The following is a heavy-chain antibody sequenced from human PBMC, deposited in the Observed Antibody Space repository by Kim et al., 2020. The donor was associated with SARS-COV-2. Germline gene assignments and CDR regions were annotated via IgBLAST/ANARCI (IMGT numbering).Heavy chain of an antibody. D-gene: IGHD6-13*01. CDR3: AMGGSLAAAGRYYYYGMDV. CDR2: IYHSGST. J-gene: IGHJ6*02. V-gene: IGHV4-38-2*02. CDR1: GYSISSGYY. Sequence: ETLSLTCTVSGYSISSGYYWGWIRQPPGKGLEWIGSIYHSGSTYYNPSLKSRVTISVDTSKNQFSLKLSSVTAADTAVYYCAMGGSLAAAGRYYYYGMDVWGQGTTVTVSS.